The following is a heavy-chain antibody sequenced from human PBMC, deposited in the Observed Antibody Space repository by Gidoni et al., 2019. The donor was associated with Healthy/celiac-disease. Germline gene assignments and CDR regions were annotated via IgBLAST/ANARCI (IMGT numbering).Heavy chain of an antibody. CDR1: GFPFDAYP. J-gene: IGHJ4*02. Sequence: EVQLVESGGVVVQPGGSLRLSGSASGFPFDAYPLHWVRQAPGKGLEWVSLISWDGGSTYYADSVKGRFTISRDNSKNSLYLQMNSLRTEDTALYYCAKDRGYYYDSSGYYPTFTFDYWGQGTLVTVSS. V-gene: IGHV3-43*01. D-gene: IGHD3-22*01. CDR3: AKDRGYYYDSSGYYPTFTFDY. CDR2: ISWDGGST.